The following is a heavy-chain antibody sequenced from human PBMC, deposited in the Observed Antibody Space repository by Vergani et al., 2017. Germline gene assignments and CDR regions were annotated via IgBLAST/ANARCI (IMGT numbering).Heavy chain of an antibody. D-gene: IGHD3-10*01. CDR2: IIPIFGTA. CDR3: ARGMVRGVIMIMDYGMDV. V-gene: IGHV1-69*12. CDR1: GGTFSSYA. J-gene: IGHJ6*02. Sequence: QVQLVQSGAEVKKPGSSVKVSCKASGGTFSSYAISWVRQAPGQGLEWMGGIIPIFGTANYAQKFQGRVTITADESTSTAYMELSSLRSEDTAVYYCARGMVRGVIMIMDYGMDVWGQGTKVTVSS.